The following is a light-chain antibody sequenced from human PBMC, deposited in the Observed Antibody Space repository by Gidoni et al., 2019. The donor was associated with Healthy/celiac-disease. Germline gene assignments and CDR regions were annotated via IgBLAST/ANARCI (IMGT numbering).Light chain of an antibody. CDR2: GKN. V-gene: IGLV3-19*01. J-gene: IGLJ2*01. CDR3: NSRDSSGNHPVV. Sequence: SSELPQDPAVSVALGQTVRITCQGDSLRSYYASWYQQNPGQAPVLVIYGKNNRPSGIPDRFSGSSSGNTASLTITGAQAEDEADYYCNSRDSSGNHPVVFGGGTKLTVL. CDR1: SLRSYY.